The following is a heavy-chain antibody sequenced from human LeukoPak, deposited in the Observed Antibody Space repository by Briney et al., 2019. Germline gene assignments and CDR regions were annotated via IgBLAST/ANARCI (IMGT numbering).Heavy chain of an antibody. V-gene: IGHV3-15*01. D-gene: IGHD2-21*02. J-gene: IGHJ6*02. Sequence: PGGSLRLSCAASGFTFSNAWMSWVRQAPGKGLEWVGRFKSKTDGGTTDYAAPVKGRFTISRDDSKNTLYLQMNSLKTEDTAVYYCTTAPDCGGDRAYNYYGMDVWGQGTTVTVSS. CDR3: TTAPDCGGDRAYNYYGMDV. CDR2: FKSKTDGGTT. CDR1: GFTFSNAW.